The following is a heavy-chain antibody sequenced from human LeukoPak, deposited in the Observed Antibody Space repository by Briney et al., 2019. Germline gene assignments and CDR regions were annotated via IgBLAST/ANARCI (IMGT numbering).Heavy chain of an antibody. V-gene: IGHV3-23*01. CDR1: GFTFSSYA. D-gene: IGHD4-17*01. J-gene: IGHJ3*02. CDR2: ISGSGGRT. CDR3: AKDLTYGDYAGGDAFDI. Sequence: GGSLRLSCAASGFTFSSYALNWVGKAPGKGLEGASVISGSGGRTYYADSVKGRFTISRDSSKNTLYLQMSSLRAEDTAVYYCAKDLTYGDYAGGDAFDIWGLGTMVTVSS.